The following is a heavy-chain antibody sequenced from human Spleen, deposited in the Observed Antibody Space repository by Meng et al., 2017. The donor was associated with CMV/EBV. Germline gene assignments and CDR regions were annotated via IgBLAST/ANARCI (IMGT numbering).Heavy chain of an antibody. Sequence: GESLKISCAASGFTFSSYAMSWVRQAPGKGLEWVSAISGSGGSTYYADSVKGRFTISRDNSKNTLYLQMNSLRAEDTAVYYCAKGGVYCSSTSCSPGDDYFDYWGQGTLVTVSS. CDR3: AKGGVYCSSTSCSPGDDYFDY. J-gene: IGHJ4*02. CDR1: GFTFSSYA. D-gene: IGHD2-2*01. CDR2: ISGSGGST. V-gene: IGHV3-23*01.